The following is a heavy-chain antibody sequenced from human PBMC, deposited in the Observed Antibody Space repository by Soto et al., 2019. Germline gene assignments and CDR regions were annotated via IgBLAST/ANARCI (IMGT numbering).Heavy chain of an antibody. J-gene: IGHJ4*02. D-gene: IGHD6-13*01. V-gene: IGHV3-53*04. CDR2: IYSGGST. Sequence: EVQLVESGGGLVQPGGSLRLSCAASGFTVSSHYMSWVRQAPGKGLEWVSVIYSGGSTYYADSVKGRFTISRHNSKNTLYLQMNSLRAEDTAVYYCARGYSSSWRHFDYWGQGTLVTVSS. CDR1: GFTVSSHY. CDR3: ARGYSSSWRHFDY.